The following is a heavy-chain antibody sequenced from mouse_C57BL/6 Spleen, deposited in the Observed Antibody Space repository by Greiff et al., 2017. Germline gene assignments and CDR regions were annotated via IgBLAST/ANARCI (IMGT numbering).Heavy chain of an antibody. Sequence: VQLQQSGPELVKPGASVKISCKASGYSFTGYYMNWVKQSPEKSLEWIGEINPSTGGTTYNQKFKAKATLTVDKSSSTAYMQLKSLTSEDSAVYYCARGNYDYDAGAAYWGQGTTRTVSS. CDR2: INPSTGGT. D-gene: IGHD2-4*01. CDR1: GYSFTGYY. J-gene: IGHJ2*01. V-gene: IGHV1-42*01. CDR3: ARGNYDYDAGAAY.